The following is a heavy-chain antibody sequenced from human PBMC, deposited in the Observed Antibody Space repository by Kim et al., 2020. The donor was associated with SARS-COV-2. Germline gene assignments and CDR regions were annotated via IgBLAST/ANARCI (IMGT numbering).Heavy chain of an antibody. CDR2: P. J-gene: IGHJ3*02. D-gene: IGHD3-10*01. V-gene: IGHV7-4-1*02. Sequence: PTYAQGFTVRFVFSLDTSVSTAYLQISSLKAEDTAVYYCARDRDIDAFDIWGQGTMVTVSS. CDR3: ARDRDIDAFDI.